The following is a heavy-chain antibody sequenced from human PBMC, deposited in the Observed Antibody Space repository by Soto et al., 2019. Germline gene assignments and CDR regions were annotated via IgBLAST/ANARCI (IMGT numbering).Heavy chain of an antibody. Sequence: VQLLQSGGGLVQPGGSLRLSCEASGFIFATTAMGWVRQAPGKGLEWVSTISGSGVRTYYADSVKGRFTISRGNSKNTLFLQMNSLRADDTAVYFCAAVMGSDYDYVWGSLSFDHWGQGALVTVST. CDR3: AAVMGSDYDYVWGSLSFDH. CDR2: ISGSGVRT. J-gene: IGHJ4*02. CDR1: GFIFATTA. V-gene: IGHV3-23*01. D-gene: IGHD3-16*01.